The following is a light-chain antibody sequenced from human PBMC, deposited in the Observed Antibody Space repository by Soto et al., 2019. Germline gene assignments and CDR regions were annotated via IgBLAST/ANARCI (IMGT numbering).Light chain of an antibody. V-gene: IGKV3-20*01. Sequence: EIVLTQSPGTLSLSPGERATLSCRASQSVSSSYLAWYQRKPGQAPRPLIYGASSRAIGIPDRFSGSGSGTDFTLTISRLEPEDFGVYYFQQDGRSPWTFGHGTKVDIK. CDR1: QSVSSSY. CDR3: QQDGRSPWT. J-gene: IGKJ1*01. CDR2: GAS.